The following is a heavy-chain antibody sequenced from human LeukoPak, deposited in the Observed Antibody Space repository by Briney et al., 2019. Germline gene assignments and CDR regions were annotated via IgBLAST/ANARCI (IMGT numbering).Heavy chain of an antibody. CDR1: GYTFTGYY. CDR2: INPNSGGT. J-gene: IGHJ3*02. Sequence: GASVKVSGKASGYTFTGYYMHWVRQAPGQGLEWMGWINPNSGGTNYAQKFQGRVTMTRDTSISTAYMELSRLRSDDTAVYYCARNLRVVAAIPGAFDIWGQGTMVTVSS. CDR3: ARNLRVVAAIPGAFDI. V-gene: IGHV1-2*02. D-gene: IGHD2-15*01.